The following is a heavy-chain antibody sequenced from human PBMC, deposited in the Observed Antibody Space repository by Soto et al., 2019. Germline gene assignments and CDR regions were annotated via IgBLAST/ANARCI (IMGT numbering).Heavy chain of an antibody. Sequence: GGSLRLSCPASGFTFSSYAMSWVRQAPGKGLEWVSAISGSGGSTYYADSVKGRFTISRDNSKNTLYLQMNSLRAEDTAVYYCAKDLAYCGGDCYSYLSYYYYGMDVWGQGTTVTVSS. CDR3: AKDLAYCGGDCYSYLSYYYYGMDV. CDR1: GFTFSSYA. V-gene: IGHV3-23*01. J-gene: IGHJ6*02. CDR2: ISGSGGST. D-gene: IGHD2-21*02.